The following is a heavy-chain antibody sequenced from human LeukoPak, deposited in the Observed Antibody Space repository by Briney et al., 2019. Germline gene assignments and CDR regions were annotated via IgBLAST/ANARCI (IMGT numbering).Heavy chain of an antibody. D-gene: IGHD5-12*01. Sequence: GGSLILSCAASGFTFSDYYMSWIRQAPGKGREWVSYISSSSSYTNYADSVKGRFTISRDNDKNSLYLQMNSMRAEDTAVYYCERVGGGYDPYYFDYWGQGTLVTVSS. CDR1: GFTFSDYY. J-gene: IGHJ4*02. CDR2: ISSSSSYT. CDR3: ERVGGGYDPYYFDY. V-gene: IGHV3-11*06.